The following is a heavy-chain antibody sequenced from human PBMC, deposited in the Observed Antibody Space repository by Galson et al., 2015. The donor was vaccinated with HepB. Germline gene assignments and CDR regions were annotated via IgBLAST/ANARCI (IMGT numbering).Heavy chain of an antibody. Sequence: SLRVSCAASGLTFSGHNMNWVRQAPGQGLEWVSWISSGGGRTNYAHSFQDRVTMTRDTSLFTLYLQMSSLRYEDTAVYYCARESGLRFHPVDYWGQGTLVTVSS. CDR1: GLTFSGHN. CDR3: ARESGLRFHPVDY. J-gene: IGHJ4*02. V-gene: IGHV3-11*01. D-gene: IGHD5-12*01. CDR2: ISSGGGRT.